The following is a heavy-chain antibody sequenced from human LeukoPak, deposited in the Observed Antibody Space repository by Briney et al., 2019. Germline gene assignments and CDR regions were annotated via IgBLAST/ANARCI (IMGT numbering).Heavy chain of an antibody. CDR3: ARGGEYYYDSSGYYY. CDR1: GFTFSSYS. J-gene: IGHJ4*02. D-gene: IGHD3-22*01. CDR2: ISSSSSYI. Sequence: WGTLRLSCAASGFTFSSYSMNWVRQAPGKGLEWVSSISSSSSYIYYADSVKGRFTISRDNAKNSLYLQMNSLRAEDTAVYYCARGGEYYYDSSGYYYWGQGTLVTVSS. V-gene: IGHV3-21*01.